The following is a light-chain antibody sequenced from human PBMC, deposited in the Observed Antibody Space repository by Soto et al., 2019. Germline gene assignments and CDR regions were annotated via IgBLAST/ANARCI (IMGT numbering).Light chain of an antibody. J-gene: IGLJ3*02. V-gene: IGLV2-14*01. CDR2: EVT. CDR3: SSYTTSNTLV. Sequence: QSALTQPASVSGSPGQSITISCTGTSSDVGHYDYVSWYQHHPGKAPKLLIYEVTNRPSGVSNRISGSKSANTASLTISGLQAEDEADYYCSSYTTSNTLVFGGGTKLTVL. CDR1: SSDVGHYDY.